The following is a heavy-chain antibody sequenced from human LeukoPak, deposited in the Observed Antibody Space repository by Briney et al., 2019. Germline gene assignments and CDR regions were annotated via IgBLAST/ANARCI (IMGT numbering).Heavy chain of an antibody. J-gene: IGHJ4*02. D-gene: IGHD3-16*01. CDR3: ATPQGDF. CDR1: GFTFSNFG. CDR2: ISASGAST. V-gene: IGHV3-23*01. Sequence: PGGSLRLSYAISGFTFSNFGMSWLRQAPGKGLEWVSTISASGASTYYAGSVKGRFTISRDTSDNTLYLQMNSLRVDDTAVYFCATPQGDFWGQGTLVTVSS.